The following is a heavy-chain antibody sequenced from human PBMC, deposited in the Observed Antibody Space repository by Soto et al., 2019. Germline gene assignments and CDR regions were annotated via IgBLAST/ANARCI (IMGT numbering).Heavy chain of an antibody. V-gene: IGHV1-69*13. D-gene: IGHD3-10*01. CDR3: AGGSGGCFDY. CDR1: GYTFTSYY. CDR2: IIPIFGTA. J-gene: IGHJ4*02. Sequence: GASVKVSCKASGYTFTSYYMHWVRQAPGQGLEWMGGIIPIFGTANYAQKFQGRVTITADESTSTAYMELSSLRSEDTAVYYCAGGSGGCFDYWGQGTLVTVSS.